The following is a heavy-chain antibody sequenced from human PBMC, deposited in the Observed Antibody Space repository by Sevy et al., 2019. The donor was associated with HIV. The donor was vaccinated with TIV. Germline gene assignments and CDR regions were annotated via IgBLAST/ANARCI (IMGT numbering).Heavy chain of an antibody. V-gene: IGHV3-7*03. CDR1: GFTFSNHW. CDR3: ARDRRVEYGGSDY. Sequence: GGSLRLSCAVSGFTFSNHWMTWVRQAPGKGLEWVANIKKDGTDKFYVDSVMCRFSISRDNAKDLLYLQMNSLRVEDTAVYYCARDRRVEYGGSDYWGQGTLVTVSS. CDR2: IKKDGTDK. J-gene: IGHJ4*02. D-gene: IGHD3-10*01.